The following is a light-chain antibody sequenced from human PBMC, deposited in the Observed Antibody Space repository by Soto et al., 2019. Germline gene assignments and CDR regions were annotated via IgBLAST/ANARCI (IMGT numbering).Light chain of an antibody. CDR1: QSVSSN. CDR3: QQYNNWPPWT. Sequence: IRMTQSPATLSVSPGERATLSFRASQSVSSNLAWYQQKPGQAPRLLMYGASTRATGIPARFSGSGSGTEFTLTISSLQSEDFAVYYCQQYNNWPPWTFGQGTKVDIK. CDR2: GAS. J-gene: IGKJ1*01. V-gene: IGKV3-15*01.